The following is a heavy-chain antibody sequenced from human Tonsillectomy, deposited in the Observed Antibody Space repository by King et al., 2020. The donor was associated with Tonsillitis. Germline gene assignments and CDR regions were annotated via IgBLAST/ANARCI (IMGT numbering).Heavy chain of an antibody. CDR2: ISSSGSTI. Sequence: EVQLVESGGGLVQPGGSLRLSCAASGFTFSSYEMNWVRQAPGKGLEWVSYISSSGSTIYYADSVKGRFTISRDNAKNSLYLQMNSLRAEDTAVYYCARDSGIWFGGEGIDYWGQGTLVTVSS. J-gene: IGHJ4*02. D-gene: IGHD3-10*01. CDR3: ARDSGIWFGGEGIDY. CDR1: GFTFSSYE. V-gene: IGHV3-48*03.